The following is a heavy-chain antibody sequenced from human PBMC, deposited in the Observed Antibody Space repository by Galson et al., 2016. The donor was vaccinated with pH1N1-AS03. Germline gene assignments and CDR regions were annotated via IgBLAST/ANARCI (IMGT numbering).Heavy chain of an antibody. J-gene: IGHJ4*02. CDR3: ARPRLNYFDY. CDR2: IYPGNSDS. V-gene: IGHV5-51*03. CDR1: GYRFTNYW. D-gene: IGHD3-16*01. Sequence: QSGAEVKKPGESLKISCKGSGYRFTNYWIGWVRQMPGKGLEWMGIIYPGNSDSRYNKSFQDQVTISAGTSISTVYLQWSSLQASDTAIYYCARPRLNYFDYWGQGTLVTVSS.